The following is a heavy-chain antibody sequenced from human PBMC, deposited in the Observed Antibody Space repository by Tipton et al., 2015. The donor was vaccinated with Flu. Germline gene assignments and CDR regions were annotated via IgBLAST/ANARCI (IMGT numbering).Heavy chain of an antibody. D-gene: IGHD2-8*02. CDR1: GEALSSSGYY. CDR3: ARRDCAGGICYSRVYDALDI. CDR2: IYHSGST. Sequence: GEALSSSGYYWSWIRRPPGKGLEWIGSIYHSGSTYYNPSLKSRVTISVDTSKNQFSLKLGSVTAGDTAVYYCARRDCAGGICYSRVYDALDIWGQGTLVTVSS. V-gene: IGHV4-38-2*01. J-gene: IGHJ3*02.